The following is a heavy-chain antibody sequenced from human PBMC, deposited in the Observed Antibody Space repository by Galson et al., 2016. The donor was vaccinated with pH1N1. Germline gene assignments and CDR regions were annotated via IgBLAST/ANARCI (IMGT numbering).Heavy chain of an antibody. CDR3: ARDYYYYDGMDV. V-gene: IGHV3-48*03. CDR1: GFTFSSWH. CDR2: IATSGDSL. Sequence: SLRLSCAASGFTFSSWHMDWVRQAPGKELEWISYIATSGDSLYYVDSVKGRFTISRDNAKNSLYLQMNGLRVEDTAVYYCARDYYYYDGMDVWGQGTTVNVSS. J-gene: IGHJ6*01.